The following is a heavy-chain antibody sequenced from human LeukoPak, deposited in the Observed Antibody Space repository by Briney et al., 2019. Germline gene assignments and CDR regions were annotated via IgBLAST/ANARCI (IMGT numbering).Heavy chain of an antibody. J-gene: IGHJ4*02. Sequence: GGSLRLSCAASGFTFSSYGMSWVRQAPGKGLEWVSAISGSGGSKYYADSVKGRFTISRDNSKNTLYLQMNSLRAEDTAVYYCAKAGAVVVVAAKYFDYWGQGTLVTVSS. CDR1: GFTFSSYG. V-gene: IGHV3-23*01. CDR2: ISGSGGSK. CDR3: AKAGAVVVVAAKYFDY. D-gene: IGHD2-15*01.